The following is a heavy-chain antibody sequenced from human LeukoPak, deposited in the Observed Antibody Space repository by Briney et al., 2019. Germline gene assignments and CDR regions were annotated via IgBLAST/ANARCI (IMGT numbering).Heavy chain of an antibody. V-gene: IGHV3-21*04. J-gene: IGHJ6*02. CDR3: ASWYYDILTGYYSPYGMDV. CDR1: GFTFSSYN. Sequence: PGGSLRLSCAASGFTFSSYNMNWVRQAPGKGLEWVSSISSSSSYIYYADSVRGRFTISRDNAKNSLYLQMNSLRAEDTAVYYCASWYYDILTGYYSPYGMDVWGQGTTVTVSS. CDR2: ISSSSSYI. D-gene: IGHD3-9*01.